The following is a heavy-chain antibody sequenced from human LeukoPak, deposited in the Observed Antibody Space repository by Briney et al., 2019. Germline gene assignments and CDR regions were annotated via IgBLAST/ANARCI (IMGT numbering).Heavy chain of an antibody. CDR2: IYHSGST. J-gene: IGHJ4*02. V-gene: IGHV4-30-2*01. CDR3: AREYYESSGYYSHFDY. D-gene: IGHD3-22*01. CDR1: GGSISSGGYS. Sequence: SQTLSLTCAVSGGSISSGGYSWSWIRQPPGKGLEWIGYIYHSGSTYYNPSLKSRVTISVDRSKDQFSLNLSSVTAADTAVYYCAREYYESSGYYSHFDYWGQGTLVTVSS.